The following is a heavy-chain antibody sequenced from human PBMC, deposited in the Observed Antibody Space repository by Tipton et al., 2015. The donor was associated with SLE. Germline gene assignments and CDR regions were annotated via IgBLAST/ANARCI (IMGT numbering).Heavy chain of an antibody. CDR2: IRYDGSNK. CDR3: ARGSSSWYGGYYFDY. V-gene: IGHV3-30*02. CDR1: GFTFSSYG. J-gene: IGHJ4*02. Sequence: GSLRLSCAASGFTFSSYGMHWVRQAPGKGLEWVAFIRYDGSNKYYADSVKGRFTISRDNSKNTLYLQMGSLRAEDMAVYYCARGSSSWYGGYYFDYWGQGTLVTVSS. D-gene: IGHD6-13*01.